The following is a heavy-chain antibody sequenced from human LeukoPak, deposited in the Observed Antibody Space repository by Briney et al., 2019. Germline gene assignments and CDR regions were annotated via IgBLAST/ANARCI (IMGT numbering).Heavy chain of an antibody. V-gene: IGHV3-7*01. CDR3: ARDLRFLEWLSIGFPQDCYYYGMDV. J-gene: IGHJ6*02. CDR2: IKQDGGEK. CDR1: GFIFSSYW. D-gene: IGHD3-3*01. Sequence: GGSLRLSCAASGFIFSSYWMSWVRQTPGKGLEWVANIKQDGGEKYYVDSVKGRFTISRDNTKNSLYLQMNSLRAEDAAVYYCARDLRFLEWLSIGFPQDCYYYGMDVWGQGTTVTVSS.